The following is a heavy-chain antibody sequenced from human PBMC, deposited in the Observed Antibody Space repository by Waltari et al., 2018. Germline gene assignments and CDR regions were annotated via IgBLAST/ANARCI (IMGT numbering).Heavy chain of an antibody. CDR3: ARVTMVRGVIIGYYYYYGMDV. D-gene: IGHD3-10*01. CDR1: GGTFSSYA. V-gene: IGHV1-69*01. J-gene: IGHJ6*02. CDR2: IIPRLGTA. Sequence: QVQLVQSGAEVKKPGSSVKVSCKASGGTFSSYAISWVRQAPGQGLEWMGGIIPRLGTANYAQKFQCRVTSTADESTSTAYMELSSLRSEDTAVYYCARVTMVRGVIIGYYYYYGMDVWGQGTTVTVSS.